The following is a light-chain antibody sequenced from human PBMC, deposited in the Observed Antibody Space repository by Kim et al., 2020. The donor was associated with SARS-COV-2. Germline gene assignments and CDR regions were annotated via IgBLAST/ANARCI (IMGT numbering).Light chain of an antibody. Sequence: AAVGDRVTMTCRASQGLGSWLAWYQQKPGKPPNLLIYAASRLQDGVPSRFSASESGTDFTLTITSVQPEDFATYFCQQAKAFPITFGQGTRLEIK. CDR1: QGLGSW. V-gene: IGKV1-12*01. J-gene: IGKJ5*01. CDR3: QQAKAFPIT. CDR2: AAS.